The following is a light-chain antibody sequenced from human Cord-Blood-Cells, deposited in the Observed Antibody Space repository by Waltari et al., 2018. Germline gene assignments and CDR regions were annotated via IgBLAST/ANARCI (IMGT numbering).Light chain of an antibody. V-gene: IGKV1-8*01. CDR3: QQYYSYLRT. J-gene: IGKJ1*01. CDR2: SAS. CDR1: QGISSY. Sequence: AIRMTQSPSSFSASTGDRVTITCRASQGISSYLPWYQQKPGKAPKLLIYSASTLQSGVPSRFSGSGSGTDFTLTISCLQSEDFATYYCQQYYSYLRTFGQGTKVEIK.